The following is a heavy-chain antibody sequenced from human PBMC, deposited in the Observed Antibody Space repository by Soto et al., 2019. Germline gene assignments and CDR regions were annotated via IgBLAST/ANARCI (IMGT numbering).Heavy chain of an antibody. J-gene: IGHJ4*02. V-gene: IGHV3-48*02. CDR3: ARFFGSGLDY. Sequence: GGSLRLSCVASGFTFGTDSMNWVRQAPGKGLEWVAHISTSGATRYYADSVKGRFTISRDNAKTSLYLQMDSLRNEDTAVYYCARFFGSGLDYWGQGTLVTVSS. CDR2: ISTSGATR. D-gene: IGHD6-19*01. CDR1: GFTFGTDS.